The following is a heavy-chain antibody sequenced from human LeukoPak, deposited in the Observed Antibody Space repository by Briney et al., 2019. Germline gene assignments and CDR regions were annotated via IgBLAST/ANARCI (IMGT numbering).Heavy chain of an antibody. J-gene: IGHJ4*02. D-gene: IGHD6-19*01. CDR2: ITSSSSYI. CDR3: ARVTVAGPGYFDY. CDR1: GLTFSSYR. V-gene: IGHV3-21*01. Sequence: PGGSLRLSCAASGLTFSSYRMNWVRQAPGKGLEWVSSITSSSSYIYYADSVKGRFTISRDNAKNSLYLQMNSLRAEDTAVYYCARVTVAGPGYFDYWGRGTLVTVSS.